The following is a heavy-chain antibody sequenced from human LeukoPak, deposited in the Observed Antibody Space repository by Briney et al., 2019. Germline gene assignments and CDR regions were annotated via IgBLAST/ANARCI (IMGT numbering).Heavy chain of an antibody. CDR2: INPSGGST. Sequence: ASVKVSCKASGYTFTSYYMHWVRQAPGQGLEWMGIINPSGGSTSYAQKFQGRVTMTRDTSTSTVYMELSSLKASDTAMYYCARAGQLWLNGRYFDYWGQGTLVTVSS. CDR3: ARAGQLWLNGRYFDY. J-gene: IGHJ4*02. D-gene: IGHD5-18*01. CDR1: GYTFTSYY. V-gene: IGHV1-46*01.